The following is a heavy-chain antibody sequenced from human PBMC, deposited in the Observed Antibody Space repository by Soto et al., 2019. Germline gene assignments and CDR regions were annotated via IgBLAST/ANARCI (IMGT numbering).Heavy chain of an antibody. V-gene: IGHV4-39*01. Sequence: PSETLSLTCTVSGGSISSSSYYWVCSRQPPGKGLEWIVSIYYNGSTYYNPSLKSRATISVDTSKNQFSLKLSSVTAADTAVYYCATNYAYYYYYGMDVWGQGTTVTVSS. CDR2: IYYNGST. CDR1: GGSISSSSYY. J-gene: IGHJ6*02. D-gene: IGHD4-4*01. CDR3: ATNYAYYYYYGMDV.